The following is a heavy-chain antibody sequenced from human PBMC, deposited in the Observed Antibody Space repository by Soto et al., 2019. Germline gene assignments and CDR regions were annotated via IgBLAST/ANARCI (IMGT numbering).Heavy chain of an antibody. D-gene: IGHD3-22*01. V-gene: IGHV1-69*13. CDR2: IIPIFGTA. Sequence: SVKVSCKASGGTFSSYAISWVRQAPGQGLEWMGGIIPIFGTANYAQKFQGRVTITADESTSTAYMELSSLRSEDTAVYYCERGPYYYDSSGYHLYWGQGTLVTVSS. J-gene: IGHJ4*02. CDR3: ERGPYYYDSSGYHLY. CDR1: GGTFSSYA.